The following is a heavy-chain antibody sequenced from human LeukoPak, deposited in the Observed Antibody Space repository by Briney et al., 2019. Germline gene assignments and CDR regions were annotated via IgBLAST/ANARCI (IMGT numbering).Heavy chain of an antibody. CDR2: MNPNSGNT. D-gene: IGHD2-2*01. V-gene: IGHV1-8*01. Sequence: GASVKVSCKASGYTFTSYDISWVRQATGQGLEWMGWMNPNSGNTGYAQKFQGRVTMTTDTSTSTAYMELRSLRSDDTAVYYCARDWMRYQHNYYYYYMDVWGKGTTVTISS. CDR3: ARDWMRYQHNYYYYYMDV. CDR1: GYTFTSYD. J-gene: IGHJ6*03.